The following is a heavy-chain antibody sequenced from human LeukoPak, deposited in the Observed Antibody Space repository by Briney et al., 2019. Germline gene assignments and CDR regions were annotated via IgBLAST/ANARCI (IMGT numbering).Heavy chain of an antibody. J-gene: IGHJ4*02. CDR1: ASSISSYY. V-gene: IGHV4-4*07. Sequence: SETLSLTCTVSASSISSYYWSWIRQPAGKGLEWIGRIFSTGSTNYNPSLKSRVTMSVDTSKNQFSLKLSSVTAADTAVYYCARVSTGGRYDYWGQGALVTVSS. CDR3: ARVSTGGRYDY. CDR2: IFSTGST. D-gene: IGHD1-14*01.